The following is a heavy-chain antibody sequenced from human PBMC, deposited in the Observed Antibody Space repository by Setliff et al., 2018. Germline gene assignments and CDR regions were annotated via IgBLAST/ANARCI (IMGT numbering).Heavy chain of an antibody. CDR1: GFTFSTHA. D-gene: IGHD2-2*03. V-gene: IGHV3-33*01. CDR2: IWSDGNNQ. CDR3: ARGFGYAAWYYLDY. Sequence: GGSLRLSCGASGFTFSTHAMHWVRQAPGKGLEWMAMIWSDGNNQFYPGSVKGRFTVSRDNAKNTLYLQMNSLRVEDTAVYYCARGFGYAAWYYLDYWGQGTLVTVSS. J-gene: IGHJ4*02.